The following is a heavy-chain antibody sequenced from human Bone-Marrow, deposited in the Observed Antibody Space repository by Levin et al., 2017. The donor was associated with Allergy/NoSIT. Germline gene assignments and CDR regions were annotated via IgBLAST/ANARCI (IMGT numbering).Heavy chain of an antibody. CDR3: AKDWRDKDLVVAIYAMGYYMDV. J-gene: IGHJ6*03. Sequence: PGGSLRLSCAASGFTFSSYAMHWVRQAPGKGLEWVAVISYDGSKKYYADSVKGRSTISRDNFKNTLYLEMNSLRAEDTAMYYCAKDWRDKDLVVAIYAMGYYMDVWGKGTTVTVSS. CDR2: ISYDGSKK. D-gene: IGHD2-8*02. CDR1: GFTFSSYA. V-gene: IGHV3-30-3*01.